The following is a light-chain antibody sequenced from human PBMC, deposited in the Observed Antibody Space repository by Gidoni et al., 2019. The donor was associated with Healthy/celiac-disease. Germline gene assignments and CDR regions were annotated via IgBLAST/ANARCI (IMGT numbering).Light chain of an antibody. CDR3: QQPRT. CDR2: AAS. Sequence: IQLTQSPSFLSASVGDRVTITCRASQGISSYLAWYQQKPGKAPKLLIYAASTLQSGVPSRFSGSGSGTEFTLTISSLQPEDFATYYCQQPRTFGQGTRLEIK. V-gene: IGKV1-9*01. CDR1: QGISSY. J-gene: IGKJ5*01.